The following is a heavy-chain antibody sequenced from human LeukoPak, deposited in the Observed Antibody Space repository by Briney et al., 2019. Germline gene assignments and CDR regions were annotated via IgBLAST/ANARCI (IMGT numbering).Heavy chain of an antibody. Sequence: SETLSLTCTVSGGSISSSSYYWGWIRQPPGKGLEWIGSIYYSGITYYNPSLKSRVTISVDTSKKQFSLKVSSVTAADTAVYYCASVYMDYFDYWGQGTLVTVSS. CDR2: IYYSGIT. CDR1: GGSISSSSYY. D-gene: IGHD1-14*01. V-gene: IGHV4-39*01. J-gene: IGHJ4*02. CDR3: ASVYMDYFDY.